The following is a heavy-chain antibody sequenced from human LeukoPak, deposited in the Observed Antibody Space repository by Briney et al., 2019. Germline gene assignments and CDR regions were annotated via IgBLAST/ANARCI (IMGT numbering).Heavy chain of an antibody. V-gene: IGHV3-7*01. D-gene: IGHD6-13*01. CDR3: ARDDKRSWYGARYGMDV. Sequence: GGSLRLSCAAAGFTFSSYWMSWVRQAPAKGLEWVANIKQDGSEKYYVDSVKGRFTISRDNAKNSLYLQMNSLRAEDTAVYYCARDDKRSWYGARYGMDVWGQGTTVTVSS. CDR2: IKQDGSEK. CDR1: GFTFSSYW. J-gene: IGHJ6*02.